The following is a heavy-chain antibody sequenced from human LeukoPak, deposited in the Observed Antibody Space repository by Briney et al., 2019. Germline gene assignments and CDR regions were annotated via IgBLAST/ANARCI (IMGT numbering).Heavy chain of an antibody. V-gene: IGHV4-59*08. CDR1: GGSISSYY. J-gene: IGHJ6*02. D-gene: IGHD3-16*02. CDR3: ASYPWNYYGMDV. Sequence: PSETLSLTCTVSGGSISSYYWSWIRQPPVKGLEWIGYIYYSGSTNYNPSLKSRVTISVDTSKNQFSLKLSSVTAADTAVYYCASYPWNYYGMDVWGQGTTVTVSS. CDR2: IYYSGST.